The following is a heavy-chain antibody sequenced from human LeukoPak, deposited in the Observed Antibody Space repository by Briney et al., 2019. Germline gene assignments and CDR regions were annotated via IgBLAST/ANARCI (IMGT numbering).Heavy chain of an antibody. CDR3: ARGSSSGYYNNFDY. D-gene: IGHD3-22*01. V-gene: IGHV1-69*04. CDR2: IIPILGVA. J-gene: IGHJ4*02. Sequence: GSSVKVSCKASGGTFSSYAISWVRQAPGQGLEWMGRIIPILGVANYAQKFQGRVTITADKSTSTAYMELSSLRSEDTAAYYCARGSSSGYYNNFDYWGQGTLVTVSS. CDR1: GGTFSSYA.